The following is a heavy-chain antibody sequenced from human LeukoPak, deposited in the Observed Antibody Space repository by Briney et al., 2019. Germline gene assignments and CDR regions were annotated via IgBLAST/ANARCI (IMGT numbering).Heavy chain of an antibody. CDR3: AKAPVTTCRGAFCYPFDY. Sequence: GGSLRLSCEASGLMFSNYNMNWVRQAPGMGLEWVSYISISGRTIYYADSVKGRFTISRDNAKNSLYLQMNSLRAEDAAVYYCAKAPVTTCRGAFCYPFDYWGLGTLVTVSS. D-gene: IGHD2-15*01. CDR1: GLMFSNYN. V-gene: IGHV3-48*04. CDR2: ISISGRTI. J-gene: IGHJ4*02.